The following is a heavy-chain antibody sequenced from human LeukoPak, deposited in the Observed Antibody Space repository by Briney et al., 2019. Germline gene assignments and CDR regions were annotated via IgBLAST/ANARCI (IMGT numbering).Heavy chain of an antibody. Sequence: GGSLRLSCAASGFTFSNYSMNWVRQAPGKGLEWVSSISSSTSYIYYADSVKGRFTISRDNAKNSLYLQMNSLRAEDTAVYYCAKDSTWIQLWLPPDYWGQGTLVTVSS. V-gene: IGHV3-21*01. CDR3: AKDSTWIQLWLPPDY. CDR2: ISSSTSYI. D-gene: IGHD5-18*01. J-gene: IGHJ4*02. CDR1: GFTFSNYS.